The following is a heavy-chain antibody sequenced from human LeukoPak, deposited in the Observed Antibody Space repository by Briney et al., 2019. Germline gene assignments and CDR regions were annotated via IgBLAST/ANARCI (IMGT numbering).Heavy chain of an antibody. CDR2: INPSGGST. V-gene: IGHV1-46*01. CDR1: GGTFSSYA. D-gene: IGHD2-15*01. CDR3: ARVGVAANFDY. J-gene: IGHJ4*02. Sequence: GASVKVSCKASGGTFSSYAISWVRQAPGQGLEWMGTINPSGGSTSYAQKFQGRVTMTRDTSTSTVYMELSSLRSEDTAVYYCARVGVAANFDYWGQGTLVTVSS.